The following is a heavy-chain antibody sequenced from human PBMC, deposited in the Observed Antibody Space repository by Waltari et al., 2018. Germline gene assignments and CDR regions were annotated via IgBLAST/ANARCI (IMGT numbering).Heavy chain of an antibody. J-gene: IGHJ3*02. V-gene: IGHV1-18*01. Sequence: PGQGLEWMGWISANSGNTNYAQKFQGRVTMTTDTSTSTAYMELRGLRSDDSAVYYCAGDEGISGINMGPFDIWGQGTVVTVSS. CDR2: ISANSGNT. CDR3: AGDEGISGINMGPFDI. D-gene: IGHD3-3*02.